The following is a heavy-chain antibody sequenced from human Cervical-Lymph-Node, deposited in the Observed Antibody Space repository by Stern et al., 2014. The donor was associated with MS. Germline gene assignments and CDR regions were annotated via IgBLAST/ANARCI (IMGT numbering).Heavy chain of an antibody. J-gene: IGHJ3*02. D-gene: IGHD4/OR15-4a*01. Sequence: VQLMQSGGGLVQPGGSLRLSWATSGFTFHHYALPWVRQTPGEGLEWISGINWKSVNIGYAASVRGRFTTSRDNAKNSLYLQMDSLTIDDTAMYYCAKDVKDYGDNGYGAFDMWGQGTMVTVSS. V-gene: IGHV3-9*01. CDR1: GFTFHHYA. CDR3: AKDVKDYGDNGYGAFDM. CDR2: INWKSVNI.